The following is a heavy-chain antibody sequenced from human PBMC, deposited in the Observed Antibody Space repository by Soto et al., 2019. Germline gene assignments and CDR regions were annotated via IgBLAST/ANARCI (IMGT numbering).Heavy chain of an antibody. CDR3: ARVVPGAEAWFGP. D-gene: IGHD2-2*01. Sequence: WASVKVSCKTSGYTFSNYGITWVRQAPGQPLEWLGWISLYSDGTNYARKFQGRVSMTTDTSTTTAYMELRSLRSDDTAVYYCARVVPGAEAWFGPWGQGTLVTVSS. J-gene: IGHJ5*02. CDR1: GYTFSNYG. V-gene: IGHV1-18*01. CDR2: ISLYSDGT.